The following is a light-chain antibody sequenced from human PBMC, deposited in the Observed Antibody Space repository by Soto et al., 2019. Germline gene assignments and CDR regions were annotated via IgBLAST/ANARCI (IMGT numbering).Light chain of an antibody. CDR2: ATS. Sequence: EIEMTQSPATLSLAPGERVTLSCRASESVSTNLAWYQQKAGQAPRLLIYATSTRATGIPARFSGSGSGTEFTLTISSLQSEDFAVYYCQQYNNWPPWTFGQGTKVDI. V-gene: IGKV3-15*01. CDR1: ESVSTN. CDR3: QQYNNWPPWT. J-gene: IGKJ1*01.